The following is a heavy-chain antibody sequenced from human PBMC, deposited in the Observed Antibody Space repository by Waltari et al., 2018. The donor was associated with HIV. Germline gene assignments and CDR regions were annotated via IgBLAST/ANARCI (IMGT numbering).Heavy chain of an antibody. V-gene: IGHV3-23*01. Sequence: EVQLLESGGGLVQPGGSLRLSCAASGFTFSSYAMSWVRRAPGKGVGWVSAIRGSGGSTYYADSVKGRFTISRDNSKDTLYLQMNSLRAEDTAVYYCAKGCGSGYYYYGMDVGRQGTTVTVSS. CDR1: GFTFSSYA. CDR3: AKGCGSGYYYYGMDV. J-gene: IGHJ6*02. D-gene: IGHD2-21*01. CDR2: IRGSGGST.